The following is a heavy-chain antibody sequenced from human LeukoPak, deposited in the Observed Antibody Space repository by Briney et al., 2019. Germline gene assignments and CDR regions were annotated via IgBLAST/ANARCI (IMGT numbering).Heavy chain of an antibody. V-gene: IGHV3-49*04. CDR2: IRSKTYGGTT. D-gene: IGHD5-18*01. Sequence: GGSLRLSCTGSRFTFGDYALTWVRQAPGKGLEWVGFIRSKTYGGTTEYAASVKGRFSISRDDSKSIAYLQMNSLKTEDTAVYYCGGGYSYDYYFDYWGQGTLVTVSS. CDR1: RFTFGDYA. J-gene: IGHJ4*02. CDR3: GGGYSYDYYFDY.